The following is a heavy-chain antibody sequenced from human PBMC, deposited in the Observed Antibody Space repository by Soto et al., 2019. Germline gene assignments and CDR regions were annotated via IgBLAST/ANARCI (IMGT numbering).Heavy chain of an antibody. CDR1: GFSFSHSA. CDR2: INAAGETT. J-gene: IGHJ4*02. CDR3: ATQDFRGPTGTT. Sequence: GGSLRLSCGAFGFSFSHSAMGWVRQAPGKGLDWVSLINAAGETTYYANSVKGRFTISRDNSKSTLYLHMNSLRAEDTAVYYCATQDFRGPTGTTWGQGTQVTVSS. V-gene: IGHV3-23*01. D-gene: IGHD1-1*01.